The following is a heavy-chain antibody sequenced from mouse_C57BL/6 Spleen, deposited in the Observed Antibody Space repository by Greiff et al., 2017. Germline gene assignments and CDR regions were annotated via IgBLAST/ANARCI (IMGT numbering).Heavy chain of an antibody. J-gene: IGHJ1*03. Sequence: QEQLQQPGAELVRPGSSVKLSCKASGYTFTSYWMHWVKQRPIQGLEWIGNIDPSDSETHYNQKFKDKATLTVDKSSSTAYMQLSSLTSEDSAVYYCARSGGNWYFDVWGTGTTVTVSS. V-gene: IGHV1-52*01. D-gene: IGHD3-1*01. CDR2: IDPSDSET. CDR1: GYTFTSYW. CDR3: ARSGGNWYFDV.